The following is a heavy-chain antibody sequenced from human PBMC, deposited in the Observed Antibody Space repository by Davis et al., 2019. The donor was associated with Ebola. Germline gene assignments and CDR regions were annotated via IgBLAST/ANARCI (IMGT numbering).Heavy chain of an antibody. V-gene: IGHV1-18*01. CDR3: ARDYQRKGRWLQLEY. Sequence: ASVKVSCKASGYTFTSYGISWVRQAPGQGLEWMGWISAYNGNTNYAQKLQGRVTMTTDTSTSTAYMELRSLRSDDTAVYYCARDYQRKGRWLQLEYWGQGTLVTVSS. CDR2: ISAYNGNT. CDR1: GYTFTSYG. D-gene: IGHD5-24*01. J-gene: IGHJ4*02.